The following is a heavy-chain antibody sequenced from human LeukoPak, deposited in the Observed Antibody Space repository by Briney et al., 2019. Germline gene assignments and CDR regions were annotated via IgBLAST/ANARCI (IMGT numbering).Heavy chain of an antibody. J-gene: IGHJ4*02. D-gene: IGHD4-23*01. CDR3: ARGRPHGNDY. V-gene: IGHV3-74*01. CDR2: IASDGSST. Sequence: GGSLRLSCAASGFTFSSYWMNWVRQAPGKGLVWVSRIASDGSSTTYADSVKGRFSISRDNAMNTLYLQMNSLRVEDTAVYYCARGRPHGNDYWGQGTLVTVSS. CDR1: GFTFSSYW.